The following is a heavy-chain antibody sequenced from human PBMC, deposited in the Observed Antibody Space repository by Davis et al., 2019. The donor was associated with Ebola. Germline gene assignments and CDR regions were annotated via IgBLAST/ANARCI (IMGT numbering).Heavy chain of an antibody. CDR3: ARDGTGNYYDSSGSNWFDP. D-gene: IGHD3-22*01. V-gene: IGHV3-30-3*01. CDR2: ISFDGSK. J-gene: IGHJ5*02. Sequence: GESLKISCAASGISLTTSIMHWVRQAPGKGLEWVVGISFDGSKYYVDSVKGRFTTSMDNFRNTLYLQMNSLRAEDTAVYYCARDGTGNYYDSSGSNWFDPWGQGTLVTVSS. CDR1: GISLTTSI.